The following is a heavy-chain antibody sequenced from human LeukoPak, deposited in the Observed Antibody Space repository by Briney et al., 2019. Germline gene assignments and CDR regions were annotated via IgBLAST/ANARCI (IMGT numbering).Heavy chain of an antibody. CDR1: GFTVNSYY. V-gene: IGHV3-53*01. J-gene: IGHJ6*02. D-gene: IGHD6-13*01. CDR3: ARDIPNSSWGLDV. Sequence: GGSLRLSCAASGFTVNSYYMAWVRQAPGKGLEWVSCISINARVTYYGESVRGRFTISRDNSKNTLYLQMNSLRADDAATYYCARDIPNSSWGLDVWGQGTAVTVSS. CDR2: ISINARVT.